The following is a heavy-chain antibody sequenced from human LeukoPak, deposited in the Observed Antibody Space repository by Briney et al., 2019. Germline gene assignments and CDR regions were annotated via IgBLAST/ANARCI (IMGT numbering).Heavy chain of an antibody. J-gene: IGHJ4*02. D-gene: IGHD3-10*01. Sequence: SGGSLRLSCAASGFTFSSYAMSWVRQAPGKGLEWVSAISGSGGSTYYADSVKGRFTISRDNSKNTLYLQMNSLRAEDTAVHYCEKYEKMMVRGAAISYWGQGTLVTVSS. CDR2: ISGSGGST. V-gene: IGHV3-23*01. CDR3: EKYEKMMVRGAAISY. CDR1: GFTFSSYA.